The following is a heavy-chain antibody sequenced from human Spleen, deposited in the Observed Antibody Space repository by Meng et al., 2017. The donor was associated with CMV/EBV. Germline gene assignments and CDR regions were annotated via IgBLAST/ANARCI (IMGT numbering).Heavy chain of an antibody. J-gene: IGHJ3*02. CDR1: GFTFNNYA. Sequence: GGSLRLSCAASGFTFNNYAMSWVRQAPGKGLEWVSGISGRGGSTYYGDSVRGRFTISRDNSKNTLYLQMNSLRAEDTAVYYCAREVLRGAFDIWGQGTMVTVSS. V-gene: IGHV3-23*01. D-gene: IGHD4/OR15-4a*01. CDR3: AREVLRGAFDI. CDR2: ISGRGGST.